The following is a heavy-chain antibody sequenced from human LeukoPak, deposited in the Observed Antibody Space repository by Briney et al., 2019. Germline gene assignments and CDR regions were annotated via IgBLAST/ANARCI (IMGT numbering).Heavy chain of an antibody. Sequence: GGSLRLSCAASGFTFSSYDMHWVRQATGRGLEWVSGVAGAGDTYYADSVKGRFTISRENGKNSLYLQMNSVRAGDTAVYYCARGGIRGVTWNWLDPWGQGTLVTVSS. CDR2: VAGAGDT. CDR3: ARGGIRGVTWNWLDP. J-gene: IGHJ5*02. V-gene: IGHV3-13*01. CDR1: GFTFSSYD. D-gene: IGHD3-10*01.